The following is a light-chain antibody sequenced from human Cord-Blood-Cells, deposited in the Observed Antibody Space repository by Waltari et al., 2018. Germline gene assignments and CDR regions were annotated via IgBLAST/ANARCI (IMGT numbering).Light chain of an antibody. J-gene: IGKJ3*01. V-gene: IGKV4-1*01. CDR2: WAS. CDR3: QQYYSTPPT. Sequence: DIVMTQSPDSLAVSLGERATINCKSSQSVLYSSNNKNYLAWYQQKPGQPPKLLIYWASTRESGVPDRFSDSGSGTDFTLTISSLQAEDVAVYYCQQYYSTPPTFGPGTKVDIK. CDR1: QSVLYSSNNKNY.